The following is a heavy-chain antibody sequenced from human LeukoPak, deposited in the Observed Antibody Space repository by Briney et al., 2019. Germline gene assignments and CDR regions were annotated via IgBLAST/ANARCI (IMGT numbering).Heavy chain of an antibody. Sequence: GGSLRLSCAASGFTFSSYAMSWVRQAPGKGLEWVGRIKSKTDGGTTDYAAPVKGRFTISRDDSKNTLYLQMNSLKTEDTAVYYCTIAGYYDSSGYYQTFDYWGQGTLVNVSS. V-gene: IGHV3-15*01. CDR2: IKSKTDGGTT. CDR3: TIAGYYDSSGYYQTFDY. D-gene: IGHD3-22*01. J-gene: IGHJ4*02. CDR1: GFTFSSYA.